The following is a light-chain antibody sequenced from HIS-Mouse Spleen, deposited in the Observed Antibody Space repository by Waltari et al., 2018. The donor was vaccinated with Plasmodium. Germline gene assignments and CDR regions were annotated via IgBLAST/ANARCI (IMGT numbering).Light chain of an antibody. J-gene: IGKJ5*01. CDR1: QGISSA. V-gene: IGKV1-13*02. CDR3: QQFNSYPQGT. CDR2: DAS. Sequence: AIQLTQSPSSLSASVGDRVTITCRASQGISSALAWYQQKPGKAPKLLIYDASSLESVVPSRFIGSGTGTDFTLTISSLQPEDFAAYHCQQFNSYPQGTFGQGTRLEIK.